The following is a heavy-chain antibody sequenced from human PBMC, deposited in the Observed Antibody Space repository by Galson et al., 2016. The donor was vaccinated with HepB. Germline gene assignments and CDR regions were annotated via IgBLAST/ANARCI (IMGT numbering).Heavy chain of an antibody. D-gene: IGHD6-19*01. V-gene: IGHV3-23*01. J-gene: IGHJ5*02. CDR2: ISGSGATT. CDR1: GFTFGSYA. Sequence: SLRLSCAASGFTFGSYAMSWVRQAPGKGLEWVSTISGSGATTYVADSVKGRFTMSRDNSKNTLYLQMNSLRVEDTAIYYCAKGGQWLLRGPGWFDPWGQGTLVSVSS. CDR3: AKGGQWLLRGPGWFDP.